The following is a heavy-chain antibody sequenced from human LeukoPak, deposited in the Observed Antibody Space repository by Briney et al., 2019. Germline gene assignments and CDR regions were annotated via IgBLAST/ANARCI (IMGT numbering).Heavy chain of an antibody. CDR1: GFXFSSYW. CDR3: AREKIVVPAASGPQFDY. J-gene: IGHJ4*02. D-gene: IGHD2-2*01. Sequence: GGSLRLSCAASGFXFSSYWISWVRQAPGKGLEWVANIKQDGGEKYYVDSVKGRFTISRDNAKNSLYLQMNSLRAEDTAVHYCAREKIVVPAASGPQFDYWGQGTLVTVSS. CDR2: IKQDGGEK. V-gene: IGHV3-7*01.